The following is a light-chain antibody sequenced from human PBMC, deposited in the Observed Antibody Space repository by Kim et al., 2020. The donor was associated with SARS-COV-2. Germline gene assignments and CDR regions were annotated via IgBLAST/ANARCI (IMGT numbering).Light chain of an antibody. CDR3: QQANSFALT. J-gene: IGKJ4*01. V-gene: IGKV1D-12*01. CDR1: QGISSW. Sequence: ASVGDRVTITCRASQGISSWLALYQQKPGKDPKLLIFAASNLQSGVPSRFSRSGSGTDFTLTISSLQPEDFATYYCQQANSFALTFGGGTKVDIK. CDR2: AAS.